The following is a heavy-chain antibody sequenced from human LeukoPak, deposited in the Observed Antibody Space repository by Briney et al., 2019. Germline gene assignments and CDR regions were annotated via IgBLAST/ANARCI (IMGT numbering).Heavy chain of an antibody. J-gene: IGHJ1*01. Sequence: GSLRLSCAASGFTFSSYAMHWVRQAPGKGLEWVAVISYDGSNKYYADSVKGRFTISRDNSKNTLYLQMNSLRAEDTAVYYCARDEAYSSGWFQHWGQGTLVTVSS. CDR1: GFTFSSYA. CDR2: ISYDGSNK. CDR3: ARDEAYSSGWFQH. V-gene: IGHV3-30-3*01. D-gene: IGHD6-19*01.